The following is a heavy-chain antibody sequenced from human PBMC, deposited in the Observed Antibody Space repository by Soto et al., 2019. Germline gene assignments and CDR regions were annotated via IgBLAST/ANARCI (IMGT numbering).Heavy chain of an antibody. Sequence: QLQLQESGPGLVKPSETLSLTCTVSGGSISSSSYYWGWIRQPPGKGLEWIGSIYYSGSTYYNPSLKSRVTISVDTSKNQFSLKLSSVTAADTAVYNCASKLTWAAMHPNYFDLWGRGTLVTVSS. CDR3: ASKLTWAAMHPNYFDL. CDR2: IYYSGST. D-gene: IGHD2-2*01. CDR1: GGSISSSSYY. J-gene: IGHJ2*01. V-gene: IGHV4-39*01.